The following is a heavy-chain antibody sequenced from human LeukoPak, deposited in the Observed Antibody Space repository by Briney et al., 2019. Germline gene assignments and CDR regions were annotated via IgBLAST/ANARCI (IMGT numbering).Heavy chain of an antibody. CDR2: ISYDGSNK. V-gene: IGHV3-30-3*01. J-gene: IGHJ4*02. Sequence: GGSLRLSCAASGFTFSNYAMHWVRQAPGKGLEWVAVISYDGSNKYYADFVKGRFTISRDNSKNTLYLQMNSLRTEDTAVFYCARDQPGYTSSYYFFWGQGTLVTVSS. D-gene: IGHD6-13*01. CDR1: GFTFSNYA. CDR3: ARDQPGYTSSYYFF.